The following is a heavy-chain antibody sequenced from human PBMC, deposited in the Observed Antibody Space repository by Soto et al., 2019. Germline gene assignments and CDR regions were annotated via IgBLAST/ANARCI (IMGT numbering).Heavy chain of an antibody. V-gene: IGHV3-NL1*01. J-gene: IGHJ4*01. CDR2: MYAGGDT. CDR3: VSRIPSWVFDY. Sequence: PGGSLRLSCAASGFTFSSYGMHWVRQAPGRGLEWVSVMYAGGDTHYADSVKGRFTISRDKSENTLYLQMNSLSDEDAGVYFCVSRIPSWVFDYWGLGTLVTVSS. CDR1: GFTFSSYG. D-gene: IGHD2-21*01.